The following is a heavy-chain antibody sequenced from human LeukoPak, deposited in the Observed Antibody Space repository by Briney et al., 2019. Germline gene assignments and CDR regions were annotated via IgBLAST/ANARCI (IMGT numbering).Heavy chain of an antibody. CDR1: GGSISSYY. D-gene: IGHD6-13*01. CDR2: IYHSGST. CDR3: ARDSSSWYSSPRSTGRYFDY. Sequence: SETLSLTCTVSGGSISSYYWSWFRQPPGKGLEWIGEIYHSGSTNYNPPLKSRVTISVDKSKNQFSLKQSSVTAADTAVYYCARDSSSWYSSPRSTGRYFDYWGQGTLVTVSS. J-gene: IGHJ4*02. V-gene: IGHV4-59*12.